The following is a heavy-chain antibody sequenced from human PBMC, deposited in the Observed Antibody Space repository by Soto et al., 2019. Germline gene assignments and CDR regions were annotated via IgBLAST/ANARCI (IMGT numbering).Heavy chain of an antibody. Sequence: PSETLSLTCTVSGGSISSDYWSWIRQPPGKGLEWIGYIYYSGSTNYNPSLKSRVTISVDTSKNQFSLKLSSVTAADTAVYYCASDPPARGMDVWGQGTTVTLSS. V-gene: IGHV4-59*01. J-gene: IGHJ6*02. D-gene: IGHD2-2*01. CDR1: GGSISSDY. CDR3: ASDPPARGMDV. CDR2: IYYSGST.